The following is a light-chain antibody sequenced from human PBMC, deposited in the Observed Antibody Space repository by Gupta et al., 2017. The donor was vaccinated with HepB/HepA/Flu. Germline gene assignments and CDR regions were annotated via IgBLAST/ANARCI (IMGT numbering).Light chain of an antibody. CDR3: QQYGGSPGT. CDR2: GAS. J-gene: IGKJ1*01. V-gene: IGKV3-20*01. Sequence: EIVLTHSPGSLSLSPEERATLSCRARQGVSTYLAWYQQKPGQAPRLLIDGASSRATDIPGRFSGSGSGTDFTLTISRLEPEDFAMYYCQQYGGSPGTFGQGTKLEIK. CDR1: QGVSTY.